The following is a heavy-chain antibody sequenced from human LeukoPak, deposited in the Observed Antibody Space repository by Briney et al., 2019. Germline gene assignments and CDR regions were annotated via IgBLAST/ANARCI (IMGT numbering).Heavy chain of an antibody. CDR3: ARVGTMAIIRD. J-gene: IGHJ4*02. V-gene: IGHV4-59*01. CDR2: IYDSGSI. CDR1: GGSISSYY. Sequence: SETLSLTCTVSGGSISSYYWSWIRQPPGRGLEWIGYIYDSGSINYNPSLKSRVSVSLDTSNNQFSLKLRYVAAADTAVYYCARVGTMAIIRDWGQGTLVTVSS. D-gene: IGHD5-24*01.